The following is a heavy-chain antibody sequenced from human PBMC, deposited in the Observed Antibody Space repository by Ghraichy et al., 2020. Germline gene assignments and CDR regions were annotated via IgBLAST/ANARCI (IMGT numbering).Heavy chain of an antibody. Sequence: ESLNISCTVSGYSISSGYYWGWIRQPPGKRLEWIGSIYHSGTTYYNPSLKSRVTISVDTSKNQFSLRLSSETAADTAVYYCAREPRYGNYEIWGQGTMVTVSS. CDR3: AREPRYGNYEI. J-gene: IGHJ3*02. V-gene: IGHV4-38-2*02. CDR1: GYSISSGYY. D-gene: IGHD4-11*01. CDR2: IYHSGTT.